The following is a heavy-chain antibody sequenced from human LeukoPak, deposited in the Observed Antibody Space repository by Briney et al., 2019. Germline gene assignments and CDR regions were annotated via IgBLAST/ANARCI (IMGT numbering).Heavy chain of an antibody. Sequence: ASVKVACKASGYTFISYGITWVRQAPGQGLEWMGWINGYNGNTNYAQKIQGRVSMTTDTSTNTAYMELRSLRSEDTAVYYCARDNSVGDIAWWFDPWGQGTLVTVSS. D-gene: IGHD3-16*02. CDR2: INGYNGNT. V-gene: IGHV1-18*01. CDR3: ARDNSVGDIAWWFDP. J-gene: IGHJ5*02. CDR1: GYTFISYG.